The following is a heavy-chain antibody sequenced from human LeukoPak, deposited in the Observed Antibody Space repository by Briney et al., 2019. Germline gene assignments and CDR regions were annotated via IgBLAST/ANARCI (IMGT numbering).Heavy chain of an antibody. Sequence: ASVKVSCKASGCTFSSHGISWVRQAPGQGLEWMGWISAYNGNTNYAQKVQGRVTMTTDTSTSTAYMELRSLRSDDTAVYYCARTPPGGDVDHWGEGTLVTVSS. V-gene: IGHV1-18*04. J-gene: IGHJ4*02. CDR1: GCTFSSHG. D-gene: IGHD3-16*01. CDR2: ISAYNGNT. CDR3: ARTPPGGDVDH.